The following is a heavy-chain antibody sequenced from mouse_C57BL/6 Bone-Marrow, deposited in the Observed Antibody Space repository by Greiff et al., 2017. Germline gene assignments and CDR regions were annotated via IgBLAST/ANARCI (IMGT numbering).Heavy chain of an antibody. Sequence: VQLVESGAELVRPGTSVKVSCKASGYAFTNYLIEWVKQRPGQGLEWIGVINPGSGGTKYKEKFKGKAQLTADKSSSTAYMQLRSLTSEDSAVYVCARSKNWDAWFAYWGQGTLVTVSA. J-gene: IGHJ3*01. CDR3: ARSKNWDAWFAY. V-gene: IGHV1-54*01. CDR2: INPGSGGT. D-gene: IGHD4-1*01. CDR1: GYAFTNYL.